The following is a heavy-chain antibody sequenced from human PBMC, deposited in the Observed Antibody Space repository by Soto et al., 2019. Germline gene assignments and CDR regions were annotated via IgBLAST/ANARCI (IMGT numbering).Heavy chain of an antibody. V-gene: IGHV3-30*18. CDR1: GFTFSSYG. J-gene: IGHJ4*02. D-gene: IGHD7-27*01. CDR3: AKGWGVVDY. CDR2: ISYDGSNK. Sequence: QVQLVESGGGVVQPGRSLRLSCAASGFTFSSYGMHWVRQAPGKGLEWVAVISYDGSNKYYADSVKGRFTISRDNSKKPLYLQMNSLGAEDTAVYYCAKGWGVVDYWGQGTLVTVSS.